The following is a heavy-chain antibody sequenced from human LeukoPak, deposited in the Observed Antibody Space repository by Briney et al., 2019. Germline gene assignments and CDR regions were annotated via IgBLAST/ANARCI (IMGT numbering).Heavy chain of an antibody. J-gene: IGHJ6*03. Sequence: ASVKVSCKASGYTFTTYDINWVRQATGQGLEWMGWMNPNSGNTAYAQKFQGRVTMTRNTSVSTAYMELSSLRSEDTAVYYYARGIWPSGSYYSYYYYYMDVWGKGTTVTVSS. CDR2: MNPNSGNT. CDR3: ARGIWPSGSYYSYYYYYMDV. D-gene: IGHD1-26*01. CDR1: GYTFTTYD. V-gene: IGHV1-8*01.